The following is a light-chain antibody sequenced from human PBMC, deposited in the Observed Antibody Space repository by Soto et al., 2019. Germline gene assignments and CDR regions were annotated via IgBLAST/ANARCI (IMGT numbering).Light chain of an antibody. V-gene: IGKV1-39*01. CDR3: QQGYSSRYT. CDR2: AAS. J-gene: IGKJ2*01. Sequence: DIQMTQSPSSLSASVGDRVTITCRASQTIGSYLNWYQHKPGQPPQLLIYAASSLQSGVPSRFSGSCSWTEFTPNISSLQPEDVADYSCQQGYSSRYTSGHRTKLLIK. CDR1: QTIGSY.